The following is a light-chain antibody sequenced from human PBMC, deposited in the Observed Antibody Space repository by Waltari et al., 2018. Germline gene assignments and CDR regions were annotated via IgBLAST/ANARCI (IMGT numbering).Light chain of an antibody. CDR2: AAS. CDR1: QSISRY. CDR3: QQSYSTPLFT. J-gene: IGKJ3*01. V-gene: IGKV1-39*01. Sequence: DIQMTQSPSSLSASVVDRVTIPCRASQSISRYLNWYQQKPGKAPKLLIYAASSLQSGVPSMFSGSGSGTDFTLTISSLQPEDFATYYCQQSYSTPLFTFGPGTKVDIK.